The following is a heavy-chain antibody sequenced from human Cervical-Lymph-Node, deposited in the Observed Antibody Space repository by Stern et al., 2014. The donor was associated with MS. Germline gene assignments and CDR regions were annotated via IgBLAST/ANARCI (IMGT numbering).Heavy chain of an antibody. CDR2: VIPIFGTA. Sequence: QEQLGQSGAEVKNPGSSVKVSCKASGGTFSTSGNSWVRQSPGQGLEWMGGVIPIFGTANYAQKFQGRVTIPADVSTNPAYMDLSSLRSEDTAVYYCTREFNFDSSGFYFYYWGQGTLVTVSS. CDR3: TREFNFDSSGFYFYY. V-gene: IGHV1-69*01. CDR1: GGTFSTSG. J-gene: IGHJ4*02. D-gene: IGHD3-22*01.